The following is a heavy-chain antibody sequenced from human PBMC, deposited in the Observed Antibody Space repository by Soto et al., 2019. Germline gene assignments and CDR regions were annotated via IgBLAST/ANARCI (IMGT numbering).Heavy chain of an antibody. Sequence: KSSEALSLTCTVSGGSISSGGYYWSWIRQHPGKGLEWIGYIYYSGSTYYNPSLKSRVTISVDTSKNQFSLKLSSVTAADTAVYYCALITMTARTDVWGQGTTVTVSS. CDR2: IYYSGST. D-gene: IGHD3-22*01. J-gene: IGHJ6*02. V-gene: IGHV4-31*03. CDR1: GGSISSGGYY. CDR3: ALITMTARTDV.